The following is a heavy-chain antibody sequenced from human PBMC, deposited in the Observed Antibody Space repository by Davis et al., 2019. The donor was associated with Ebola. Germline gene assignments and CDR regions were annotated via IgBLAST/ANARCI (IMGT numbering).Heavy chain of an antibody. CDR2: MNPNSGNT. V-gene: IGHV1-8*01. J-gene: IGHJ4*02. CDR1: GYTFTSYD. Sequence: ASVKVSCKVSGYTFTSYDINWVRQATGQGLEWMGWMNPNSGNTGYAQKFQGRVTMTRNTSISTAYMELSSLRSEDTAVYYCARAGDTMVRGVIIGYYFDYWGQGTLVTVSS. D-gene: IGHD3-10*01. CDR3: ARAGDTMVRGVIIGYYFDY.